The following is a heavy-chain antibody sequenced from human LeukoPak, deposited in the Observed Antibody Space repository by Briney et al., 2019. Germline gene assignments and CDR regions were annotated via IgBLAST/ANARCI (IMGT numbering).Heavy chain of an antibody. V-gene: IGHV4-59*01. D-gene: IGHD2-8*01. CDR2: IYYSGST. CDR3: VRGNYCTNGVCYWSGLDP. Sequence: SETLSLTCTVSGGSISSYYWSWIRQPPGKGLEWIGYIYYSGSTNYNPSLKSRVTISVDTSKNQFSLKLSSVTAADTAVYYCVRGNYCTNGVCYWSGLDPWGQGTLVTVSS. CDR1: GGSISSYY. J-gene: IGHJ5*02.